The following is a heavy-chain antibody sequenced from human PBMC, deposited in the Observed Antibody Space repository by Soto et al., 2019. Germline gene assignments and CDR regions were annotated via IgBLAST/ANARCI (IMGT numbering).Heavy chain of an antibody. J-gene: IGHJ4*02. V-gene: IGHV3-64*02. Sequence: PGGSLRLSCAASGFTFSSYGMHWVRQAPGKGLEYVSSISSDGGRTYHIDSVKGRFTISRDNSKNTLYLQMGSLRAEDTAVYYCARVFFDRSGYYYDWWGQGTLVTVSS. CDR1: GFTFSSYG. D-gene: IGHD3-22*01. CDR3: ARVFFDRSGYYYDW. CDR2: ISSDGGRT.